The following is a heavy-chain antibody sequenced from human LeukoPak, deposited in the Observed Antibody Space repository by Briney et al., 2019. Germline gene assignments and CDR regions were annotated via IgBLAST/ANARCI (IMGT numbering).Heavy chain of an antibody. V-gene: IGHV4-39*07. CDR2: IYYSGST. Sequence: SETLSLTCTVSGGSISSSSYYWGWIRQPPGKGLEWIGSIYYSGSTYYNPSLKSRVTISVDASKNQFSLKLSSVTAADTAVYYCARDSGYDPTPYYFDYWGQGTLVTVSS. CDR1: GGSISSSSYY. CDR3: ARDSGYDPTPYYFDY. D-gene: IGHD5-12*01. J-gene: IGHJ4*02.